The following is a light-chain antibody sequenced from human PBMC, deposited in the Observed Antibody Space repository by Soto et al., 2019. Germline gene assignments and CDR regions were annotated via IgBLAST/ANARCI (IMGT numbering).Light chain of an antibody. J-gene: IGLJ2*01. CDR1: SSDVGGHNY. CDR2: EVS. Sequence: QSVLTQPASVSGSPGQSITISCTGTSSDVGGHNYVSWYQQHPGKAPKLMIYEVSNRPSGVSNRFSGSKSGNTASLTISGLQAEDEADYYCSSYTSSRILLFGGGTKLTVL. V-gene: IGLV2-14*01. CDR3: SSYTSSRILL.